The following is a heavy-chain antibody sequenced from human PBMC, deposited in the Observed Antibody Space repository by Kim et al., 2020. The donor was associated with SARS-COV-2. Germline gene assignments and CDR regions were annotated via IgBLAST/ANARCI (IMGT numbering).Heavy chain of an antibody. CDR3: ARGGRIVLLWFGGLLPTPN. CDR1: GGSIRSSSYY. Sequence: SETLSLTCTVSGGSIRSSSYYWGWIRQPPGKGLEWIGSIYYSGSTYYNPSLKSRVTISVDTSKNQFSLKLSSVTAADTAVYYCARGGRIVLLWFGGLLPTPNWGQGTLVTVSS. J-gene: IGHJ4*02. CDR2: IYYSGST. V-gene: IGHV4-39*07. D-gene: IGHD3-10*01.